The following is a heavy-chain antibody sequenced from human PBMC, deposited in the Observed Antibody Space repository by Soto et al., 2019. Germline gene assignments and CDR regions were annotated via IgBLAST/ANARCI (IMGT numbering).Heavy chain of an antibody. CDR2: IYYSGSS. V-gene: IGHV4-39*01. J-gene: IGHJ4*02. Sequence: QLQLQESGPGLVKPSETLSLTCTVSGGSISSSSYYWGWIRQPPGKGLEWIGSIYYSGSSYYNPSLKSRANISVDPSKDPFSLRLSSVTAADTAVYYCARPLRSGWYPFDYWGQGTLVTVSS. D-gene: IGHD6-19*01. CDR3: ARPLRSGWYPFDY. CDR1: GGSISSSSYY.